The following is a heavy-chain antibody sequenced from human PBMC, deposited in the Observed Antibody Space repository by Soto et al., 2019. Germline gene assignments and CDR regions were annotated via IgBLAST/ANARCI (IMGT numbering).Heavy chain of an antibody. Sequence: GGSLRLSCAASGFTFSSYWMSWVRQAPGKGLEWVANIKQDGSEKYYVDSVKGRLTISRDNAKNSLYLQMNSLRAEDTAVYYCARDSQLLSASWFDPWGQGTLVTVSS. CDR2: IKQDGSEK. D-gene: IGHD2-2*01. CDR1: GFTFSSYW. V-gene: IGHV3-7*01. CDR3: ARDSQLLSASWFDP. J-gene: IGHJ5*02.